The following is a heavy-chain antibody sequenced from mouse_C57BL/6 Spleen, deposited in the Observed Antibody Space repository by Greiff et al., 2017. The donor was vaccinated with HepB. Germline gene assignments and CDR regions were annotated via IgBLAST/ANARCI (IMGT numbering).Heavy chain of an antibody. V-gene: IGHV5-17*01. D-gene: IGHD1-1*01. CDR1: GFTFSDYG. CDR2: ISSGSSTI. CDR3: ANYYGSSKGAMDY. Sequence: EVNVVESGGGLVKPGGSLKLSCAASGFTFSDYGMHWVRQAPEKGLEWVAYISSGSSTIYYADTVKGRFTISRDNAKNTLFLQMTSLRSEDTAMYYCANYYGSSKGAMDYWGQGTSVTVSS. J-gene: IGHJ4*01.